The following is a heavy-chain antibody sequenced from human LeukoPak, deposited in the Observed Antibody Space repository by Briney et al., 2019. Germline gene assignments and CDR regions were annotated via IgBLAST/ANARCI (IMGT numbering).Heavy chain of an antibody. V-gene: IGHV3-30*03. CDR3: ARGYCSGGSCHPFDY. D-gene: IGHD2-15*01. Sequence: PGGSLRLSCAASGFTFSSYGMSWVRQAPGKGLEWVAVISYDGSNKYYADSVKGRFTISRDNSKNTLYLQMNSLRAEDTAVYYCARGYCSGGSCHPFDYWGQGTLVTVSS. CDR1: GFTFSSYG. J-gene: IGHJ4*02. CDR2: ISYDGSNK.